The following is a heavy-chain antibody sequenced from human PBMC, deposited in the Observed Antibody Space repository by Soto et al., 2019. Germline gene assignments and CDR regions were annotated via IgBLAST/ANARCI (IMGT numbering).Heavy chain of an antibody. CDR2: ITSTSSFI. CDR1: GFTFSSHG. J-gene: IGHJ4*02. CDR3: ARGAVVGMGQELDF. Sequence: EVQLVESGGGLVKPGGSLRLSCAASGFTFSSHGMNWVRQAPGKGLEWVSSITSTSSFIYYADSVKGRFTISRDNAQNSRSMQIDSVRAEDTAVYYCARGAVVGMGQELDFWGQGILVTVSS. D-gene: IGHD6-19*01. V-gene: IGHV3-21*01.